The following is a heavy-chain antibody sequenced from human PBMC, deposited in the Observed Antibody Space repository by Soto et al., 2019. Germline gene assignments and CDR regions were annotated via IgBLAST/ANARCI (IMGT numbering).Heavy chain of an antibody. J-gene: IGHJ3*01. CDR3: ARLRRGWCDACAL. V-gene: IGHV1-69*01. CDR1: GGSFVSSA. D-gene: IGHD2-15*01. CDR2: SITVFDKA. Sequence: QLQRVHYGADVTKPVSSMKVTCNNSGGSFVSSASSWVRPAPAQGLEWMGESITVFDKANYAQNFQGRLNSTEDVVTGMEVMELRSMGSEYSAVYCWARLRRGWCDACALWGLGTLVTVSS.